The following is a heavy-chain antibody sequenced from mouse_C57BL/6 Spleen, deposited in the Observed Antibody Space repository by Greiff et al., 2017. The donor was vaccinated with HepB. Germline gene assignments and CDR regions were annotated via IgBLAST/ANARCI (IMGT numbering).Heavy chain of an antibody. Sequence: VQLQQPGAELVKPGASVKLSCKASGYTFTSYWMQWVKQRPGQGLEWIGEIDPSDSYTNYNQKFKGKATLTVDTSSSTAYMQLSSLTSEDSAVYYCARGGLPLYYFDYWGQGTTLTVSS. CDR1: GYTFTSYW. J-gene: IGHJ2*01. V-gene: IGHV1-50*01. CDR3: ARGGLPLYYFDY. CDR2: IDPSDSYT. D-gene: IGHD2-2*01.